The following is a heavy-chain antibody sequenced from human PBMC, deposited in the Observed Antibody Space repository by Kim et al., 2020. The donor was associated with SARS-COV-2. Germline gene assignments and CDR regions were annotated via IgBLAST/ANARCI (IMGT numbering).Heavy chain of an antibody. Sequence: SETLSLTCAVYGGSFSGYYWSWIRQPPGKGLEWIGEINHSGSTNYNPSLKSRVTISVDTSKNQFSLKLSSVTAADTAVYYCARGPWYGGRITMVRGPTPRAFDIWGQGTMVTVSS. D-gene: IGHD3-10*01. CDR3: ARGPWYGGRITMVRGPTPRAFDI. V-gene: IGHV4-34*01. J-gene: IGHJ3*02. CDR1: GGSFSGYY. CDR2: INHSGST.